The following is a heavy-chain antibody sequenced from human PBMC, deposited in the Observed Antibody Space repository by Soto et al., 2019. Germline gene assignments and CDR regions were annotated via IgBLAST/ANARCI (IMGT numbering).Heavy chain of an antibody. J-gene: IGHJ3*02. V-gene: IGHV4-59*12. D-gene: IGHD4-17*01. CDR3: ARDSGDYRLNDAFDI. CDR2: IYYSGST. CDR1: GGSISSYY. Sequence: SDTLSVTWTVSGGSISSYYWSWIRQPPGKGLEWIGYIYYSGSTSYNPSLQSRVTISIDKSKNQFSLNLRSVTAADTAVYYCARDSGDYRLNDAFDIWGRGTMVTV.